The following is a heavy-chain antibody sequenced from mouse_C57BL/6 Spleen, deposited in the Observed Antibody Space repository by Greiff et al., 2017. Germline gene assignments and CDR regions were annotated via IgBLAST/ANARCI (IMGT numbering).Heavy chain of an antibody. CDR2: IDPSDSYT. V-gene: IGHV1-69*01. J-gene: IGHJ4*01. Sequence: QVQLQQPGAELVMPGASVKLSCKASGYTFTSYWMHWVKQRPGQGLEWIGEIDPSDSYTNYNQKFKGKSTLTVDKSSSTAYMQLSSLTSEDSAVYCCARNCGSTLYAMDYWGQGTSVTVSS. CDR3: ARNCGSTLYAMDY. D-gene: IGHD1-1*01. CDR1: GYTFTSYW.